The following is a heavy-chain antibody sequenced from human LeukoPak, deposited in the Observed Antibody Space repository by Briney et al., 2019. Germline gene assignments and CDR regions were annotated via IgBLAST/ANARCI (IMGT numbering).Heavy chain of an antibody. V-gene: IGHV3-23*01. CDR2: ISGSGGST. Sequence: GGSLRLSCAASGFTFSSYAMTWVRQAPRKGLEWVSVISGSGGSTYYADSVKGRFTISRDNSKNTLYLQMDSLRAEDTAVYYCAKGGYGPDAFDIWGQGTMVTVSS. J-gene: IGHJ3*02. CDR1: GFTFSSYA. D-gene: IGHD5-12*01. CDR3: AKGGYGPDAFDI.